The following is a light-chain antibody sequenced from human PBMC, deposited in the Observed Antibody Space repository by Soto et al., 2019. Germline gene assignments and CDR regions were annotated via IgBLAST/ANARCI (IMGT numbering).Light chain of an antibody. Sequence: EIVLTQSPGTLSLSPGEGATLSCRASQSVPTYLAWYQQKPGQAPRLLIYDASNRATGIPARFSGSGSGTDFTLTISSLEPEDFAVYSCQQRADWPLTFGGGTNVEIK. CDR1: QSVPTY. CDR3: QQRADWPLT. CDR2: DAS. J-gene: IGKJ4*01. V-gene: IGKV3-11*01.